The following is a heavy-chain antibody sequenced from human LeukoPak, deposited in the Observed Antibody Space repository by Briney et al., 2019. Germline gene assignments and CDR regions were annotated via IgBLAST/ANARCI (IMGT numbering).Heavy chain of an antibody. CDR3: VRGRSSSWFPPDAFDI. D-gene: IGHD6-13*01. CDR1: GGTFNNYA. Sequence: SVKVSCKTSGGTFNNYAISWVRQAPGQGLEWMGGIIPVFGTADYAQKSPGRVTITTDKSTGTAYMELSSLRSEDTAVYYCVRGRSSSWFPPDAFDIWGQGTMVTVSS. V-gene: IGHV1-69*05. CDR2: IIPVFGTA. J-gene: IGHJ3*02.